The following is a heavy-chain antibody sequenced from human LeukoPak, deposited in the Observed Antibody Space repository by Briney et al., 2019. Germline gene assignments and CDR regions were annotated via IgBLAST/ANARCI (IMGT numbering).Heavy chain of an antibody. D-gene: IGHD3-22*01. J-gene: IGHJ4*02. CDR3: ARSPYYYDSSGYSPFDY. CDR2: IIPIFGTA. V-gene: IGHV1-69*13. CDR1: GGTFSSYA. Sequence: SVKVSCKAPGGTFSSYAISWVRQAPGQGLEWMGGIIPIFGTANYAQKFQGRVTITADESTSTAYMELSSLRSEDTAVYYCARSPYYYDSSGYSPFDYWGQGTLVTVSS.